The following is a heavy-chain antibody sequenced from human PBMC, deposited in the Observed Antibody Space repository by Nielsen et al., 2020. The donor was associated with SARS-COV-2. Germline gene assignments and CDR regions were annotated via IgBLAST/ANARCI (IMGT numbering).Heavy chain of an antibody. CDR3: AKGAINSGYAVDY. CDR2: IYSGGTT. J-gene: IGHJ4*02. V-gene: IGHV3-53*04. Sequence: GGSLRLSCAASGFTVSSNYMSWVRQAPGKGLEWVSVIYSGGTTYYADSVKGRFTISRHNSKNTVYLQMNSLRVEDTAVYYCAKGAINSGYAVDYWGQVTLVTVSS. CDR1: GFTVSSNY. D-gene: IGHD5-12*01.